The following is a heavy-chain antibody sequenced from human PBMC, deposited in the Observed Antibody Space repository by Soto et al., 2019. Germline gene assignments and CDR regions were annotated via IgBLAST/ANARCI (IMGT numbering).Heavy chain of an antibody. V-gene: IGHV3-21*04. Sequence: PGGSLRLSCAASGFTFSSYSMNWVRQAPGKGLEWVSSISSSSSYIYYADSVKGRFTISRDNAKNSLYLQMNSLRAEDTAVYYCARDPSWSGPFDYWGQGTLVTVSS. D-gene: IGHD3-3*01. J-gene: IGHJ4*02. CDR3: ARDPSWSGPFDY. CDR1: GFTFSSYS. CDR2: ISSSSSYI.